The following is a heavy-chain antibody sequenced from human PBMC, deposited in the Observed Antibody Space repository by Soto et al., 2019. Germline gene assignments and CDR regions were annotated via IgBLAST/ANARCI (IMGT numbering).Heavy chain of an antibody. D-gene: IGHD2-21*02. Sequence: SVKVSCKASGGTFSSYAISWVRQAPGQGLEWMGGIIPIFGTANYAQKFQGRVTITADESTGTAYMELSSLRSEDTAVYYCASLVTAIHLRDYWGQGTLVTVSS. CDR1: GGTFSSYA. CDR2: IIPIFGTA. CDR3: ASLVTAIHLRDY. J-gene: IGHJ4*02. V-gene: IGHV1-69*13.